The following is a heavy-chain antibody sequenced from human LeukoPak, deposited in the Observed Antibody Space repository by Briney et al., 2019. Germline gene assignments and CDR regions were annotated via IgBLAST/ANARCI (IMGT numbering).Heavy chain of an antibody. Sequence: PGRSLRLSCAASGFTFSSYGMHWVRQAPGKGLEWVAVISYDGSNKYYADSVKGRFTISRDSSKNTLYLQMNSLRAEDTAVYYCAKDLFGELSRPYYYYGMDVWGQGTTVTVSS. CDR3: AKDLFGELSRPYYYYGMDV. CDR1: GFTFSSYG. D-gene: IGHD3-10*02. CDR2: ISYDGSNK. V-gene: IGHV3-30*18. J-gene: IGHJ6*02.